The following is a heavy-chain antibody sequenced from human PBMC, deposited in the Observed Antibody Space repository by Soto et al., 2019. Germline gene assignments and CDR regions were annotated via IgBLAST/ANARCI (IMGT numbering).Heavy chain of an antibody. CDR2: IRSKAYGGTT. CDR1: GFTFGDHA. CDR3: AYDSSGYSYYFDH. J-gene: IGHJ4*02. V-gene: IGHV3-49*05. Sequence: EVQLVESGGGLVKPGRSLRLSCTTSGFTFGDHAVNWLRQAPGKGLEWVGFIRSKAYGGTTEYVASVKGRFTISRDDSKSIAYLRMNSLKSEDTAMYYCAYDSSGYSYYFDHWGQGTLVTVSS. D-gene: IGHD3-22*01.